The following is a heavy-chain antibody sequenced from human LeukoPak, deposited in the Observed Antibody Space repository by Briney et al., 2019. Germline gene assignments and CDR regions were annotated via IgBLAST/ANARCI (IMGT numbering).Heavy chain of an antibody. CDR2: INHSGST. J-gene: IGHJ5*01. CDR3: ARASIVLLPIATSLPPLNWFDS. Sequence: PSETLSLTCAVYGGSFSGYYWSWIRQPPGKGLEWIGEINHSGSTNYNPSLKSRVTVSVDTSKNQFSLKLSSVTAADTAIYFCARASIVLLPIATSLPPLNWFDSWGQGILVTASS. V-gene: IGHV4-34*01. CDR1: GGSFSGYY. D-gene: IGHD2-8*01.